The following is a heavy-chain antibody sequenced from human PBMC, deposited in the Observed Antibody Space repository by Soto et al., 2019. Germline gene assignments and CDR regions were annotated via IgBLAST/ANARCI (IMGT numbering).Heavy chain of an antibody. CDR1: GFTFTSYS. V-gene: IGHV3-33*08. Sequence: PXGSLSLSSATSGFTFTSYSMQGVGQDPGKGLEWVATFWYDASAQRYADSVKGRFTISRDPSRGTLYLLMDSLRTDDTAVYYCVFGSWNQYFFDHWGQAIVVTVSS. D-gene: IGHD6-13*01. CDR3: VFGSWNQYFFDH. CDR2: FWYDASAQ. J-gene: IGHJ4*02.